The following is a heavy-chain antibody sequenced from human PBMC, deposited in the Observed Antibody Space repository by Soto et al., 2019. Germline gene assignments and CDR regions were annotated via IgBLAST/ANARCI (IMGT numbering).Heavy chain of an antibody. D-gene: IGHD3-9*01. Sequence: PGGSLRLSCAASGFTFSSYGMHWVRQAPGKGLEWVAVIWYDGSNKYYADSVKGRFTISRDNSKNTLYLQMNSLRAEDTAVYYCARDLEGDILTGYLDYWGQGTLVTVSS. CDR2: IWYDGSNK. V-gene: IGHV3-33*01. CDR1: GFTFSSYG. J-gene: IGHJ4*02. CDR3: ARDLEGDILTGYLDY.